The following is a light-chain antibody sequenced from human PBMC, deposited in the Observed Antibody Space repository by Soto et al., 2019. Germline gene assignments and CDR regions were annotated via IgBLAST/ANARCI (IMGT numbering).Light chain of an antibody. CDR1: SSDVGGYHY. J-gene: IGLJ2*01. CDR3: CSYAGSYTLV. CDR2: DVN. V-gene: IGLV2-11*01. Sequence: QSALTQPRSVSGSPGQSVTLSCTGTSSDVGGYHYVSWYQHHPGKAPKIIIFDVNQRPSGVPDRFSGSKSGNTASLTISGLQTEDEADYYCCSYAGSYTLVFGGGTKXXVL.